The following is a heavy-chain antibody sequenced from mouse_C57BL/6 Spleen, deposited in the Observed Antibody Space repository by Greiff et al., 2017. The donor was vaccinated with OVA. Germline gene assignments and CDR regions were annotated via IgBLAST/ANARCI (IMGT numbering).Heavy chain of an antibody. D-gene: IGHD1-1*01. CDR1: GYSFTGYS. CDR3: ARERVTTVEGYFDV. Sequence: EVQLQQSGPELVKPGASVKISCKASGYSFTGYSMHWVKQSHGNILDWIGYIYPYNGVSSYNQKFKGKATLTVDKSSSTAYMELRSLTSEDSAVYYCARERVTTVEGYFDVWGTGTTVTVSA. CDR2: IYPYNGVS. V-gene: IGHV1-31*01. J-gene: IGHJ1*03.